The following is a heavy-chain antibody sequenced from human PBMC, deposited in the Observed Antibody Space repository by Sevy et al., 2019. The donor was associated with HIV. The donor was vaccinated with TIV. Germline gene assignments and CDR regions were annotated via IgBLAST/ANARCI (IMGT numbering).Heavy chain of an antibody. CDR3: ARQMDSATYYYDSSGHDAYYFDY. J-gene: IGHJ4*02. Sequence: SDTLSLTCTVSGGSISSSSYYWGWIRQPPGKGLEWIGSIYYSGSTYYNTSLKSRATISVDTSKNQCSLRLSSVTAADTAVYYCARQMDSATYYYDSSGHDAYYFDYWGQGTLVTVSS. CDR2: IYYSGST. CDR1: GGSISSSSYY. V-gene: IGHV4-39*01. D-gene: IGHD3-22*01.